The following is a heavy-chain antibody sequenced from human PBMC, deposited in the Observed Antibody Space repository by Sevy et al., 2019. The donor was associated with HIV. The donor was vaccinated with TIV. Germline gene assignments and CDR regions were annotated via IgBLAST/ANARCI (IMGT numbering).Heavy chain of an antibody. D-gene: IGHD3-10*01. CDR3: TTDSKKRGLSALLDY. Sequence: GGSLRLSCAASGFTFSNAWMSWVRQAPGKGLEWVGRIKSKTDGGTTDYAATVKGRFTILGDDLKNSLYLQMNSLKTEDTAIYYFTTDSKKRGLSALLDYWGQGTLVTVSS. CDR2: IKSKTDGGTT. CDR1: GFTFSNAW. V-gene: IGHV3-15*01. J-gene: IGHJ4*02.